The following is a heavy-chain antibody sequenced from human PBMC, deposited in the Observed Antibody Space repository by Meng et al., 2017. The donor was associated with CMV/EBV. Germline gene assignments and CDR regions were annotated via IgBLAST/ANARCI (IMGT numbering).Heavy chain of an antibody. V-gene: IGHV3-7*01. CDR3: ARSDCSSTSCYNYYYYGMDV. J-gene: IGHJ6*02. D-gene: IGHD2-2*02. CDR2: IKQDGSEK. Sequence: GGSLRLSCAASGFTFSSYWMSWVRQAPGKGLEWVANIKQDGSEKYYVDSVKGRFTISRDNAKNSLYLQMNSLRAEDTAVYYCARSDCSSTSCYNYYYYGMDVWGQGTTVTASS. CDR1: GFTFSSYW.